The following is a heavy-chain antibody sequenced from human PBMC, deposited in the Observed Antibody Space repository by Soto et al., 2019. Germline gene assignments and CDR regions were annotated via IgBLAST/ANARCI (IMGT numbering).Heavy chain of an antibody. CDR2: IIPFFKAT. V-gene: IGHV1-69*13. Sequence: SVKVSCKASGVTFSSHAISWVRQAPGQGLEWMGGIIPFFKATNYAQKFQGRVTITADDSTSTAYMDLYSLRSEDTAVYYCARDVPLNYYDGTYSYYAMDVWGQGTTVTVSS. CDR1: GVTFSSHA. D-gene: IGHD3-16*01. CDR3: ARDVPLNYYDGTYSYYAMDV. J-gene: IGHJ6*02.